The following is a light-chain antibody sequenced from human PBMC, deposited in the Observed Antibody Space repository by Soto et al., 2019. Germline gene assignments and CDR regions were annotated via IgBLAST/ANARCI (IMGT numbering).Light chain of an antibody. Sequence: EIVLTQSPATLSLSPGERATLSCRASQSVSSYLAWYQHTPVQAPRLLIYDASNRAPGIPARFSGSGSGTDFTLTIGSLEAEDFAVYDCEQRSNWPPITFGQGTRLEIK. CDR1: QSVSSY. V-gene: IGKV3-11*01. J-gene: IGKJ5*01. CDR2: DAS. CDR3: EQRSNWPPIT.